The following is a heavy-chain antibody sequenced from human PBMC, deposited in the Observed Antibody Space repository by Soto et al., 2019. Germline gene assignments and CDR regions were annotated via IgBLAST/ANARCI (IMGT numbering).Heavy chain of an antibody. V-gene: IGHV3-30*18. CDR3: VKDMSYYGSGGQAFDY. J-gene: IGHJ4*02. CDR2: ISYDGSNK. CDR1: GFPFSTYG. D-gene: IGHD3-10*01. Sequence: GGSLRLSCAASGFPFSTYGMHWVRQAPGKGLEWVAVISYDGSNKYYADSVKGRFTISRDNSKNTLFLQMNSLRAEDTAVYYCVKDMSYYGSGGQAFDYWGQGTLVTVSS.